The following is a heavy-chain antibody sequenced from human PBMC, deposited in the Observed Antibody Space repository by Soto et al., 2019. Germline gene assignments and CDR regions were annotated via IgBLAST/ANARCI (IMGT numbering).Heavy chain of an antibody. J-gene: IGHJ5*02. D-gene: IGHD3-3*01. Sequence: SETLSLTXTVSGGSISSGGYYWSWIRQHPGKGLEWIGYIYYSGSTYYNPSLKSRVTISVDTSKNQFSLKLSSVTAADTAVYYCAREFSAYYDFWSGPRGWFDPWGQGTLVTVSS. CDR3: AREFSAYYDFWSGPRGWFDP. V-gene: IGHV4-31*02. CDR2: IYYSGST. CDR1: GGSISSGGYY.